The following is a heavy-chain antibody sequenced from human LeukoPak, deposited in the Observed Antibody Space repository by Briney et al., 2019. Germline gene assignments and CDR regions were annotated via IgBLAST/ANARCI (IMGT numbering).Heavy chain of an antibody. J-gene: IGHJ4*02. V-gene: IGHV1-3*01. CDR1: GYTFTSYA. CDR3: ERDLSGYSYGYMGY. Sequence: ASVKVPCKASGYTFTSYAMHWVRQAPGQRLEWMGWINAGNGNTKYSQKFQGRVTITRDTSASKDYMELSSMRSEDKAVYYCERDLSGYSYGYMGYWGQGTLVTVSS. D-gene: IGHD5-18*01. CDR2: INAGNGNT.